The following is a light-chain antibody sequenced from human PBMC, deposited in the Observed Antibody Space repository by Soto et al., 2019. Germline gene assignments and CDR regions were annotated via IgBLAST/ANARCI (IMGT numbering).Light chain of an antibody. Sequence: DIKMTQSPSSVSASVGDRVTITCRASQAISTWLAWYQQKPGKAPKLLIYAASNLQTGVPSRFSGSGSGTYFTLTISSLQPEDFATYYCQQANSFPRTFGQGNKVEIK. V-gene: IGKV1D-12*01. CDR3: QQANSFPRT. CDR2: AAS. CDR1: QAISTW. J-gene: IGKJ1*01.